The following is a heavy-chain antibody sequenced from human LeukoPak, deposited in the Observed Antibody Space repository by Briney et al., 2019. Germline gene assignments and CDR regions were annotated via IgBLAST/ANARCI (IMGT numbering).Heavy chain of an antibody. D-gene: IGHD7-27*01. CDR1: VGSISNYF. Sequence: SETLSLTCAVSVGSISNYFCSWIRQPPGEGVEWLGYIHYSGYNNYNPSLKSRVTISVDTSKNQFSLNLSSVTAADTAVYYCARHWGSDWYFDLWGRGTLVTVSS. V-gene: IGHV4-59*01. CDR2: IHYSGYN. J-gene: IGHJ2*01. CDR3: ARHWGSDWYFDL.